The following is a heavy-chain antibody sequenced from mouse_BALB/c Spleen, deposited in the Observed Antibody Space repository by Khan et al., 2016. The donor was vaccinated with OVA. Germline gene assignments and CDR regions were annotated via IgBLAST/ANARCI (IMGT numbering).Heavy chain of an antibody. D-gene: IGHD2-14*01. V-gene: IGHV1-4*01. CDR3: VRDGAYHRNDGWFAY. CDR2: INPSNGYT. CDR1: GYTFTSYT. Sequence: VELVESGAELARPGASVKMSCKASGYTFTSYTIHWIKKRHGQGLEWIGYINPSNGYTNYNQKFKDKATLTTDKSSTTAYLQLSSLTSDDSAVYNCVRDGAYHRNDGWFAYWGQGTLVTVSA. J-gene: IGHJ3*01.